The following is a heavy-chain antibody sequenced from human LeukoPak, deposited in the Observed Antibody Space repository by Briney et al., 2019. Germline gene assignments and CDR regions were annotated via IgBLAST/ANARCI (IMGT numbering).Heavy chain of an antibody. V-gene: IGHV4-59*13. CDR1: GGSISTYH. CDR2: VYYSGST. Sequence: PSEPLSLTCTVSGGSISTYHWSWLRQPPGKGLHWLGYVYYSGSTNYNPSLKRRVTISADTSKNQFSLRLSSVTAADTAVYYCARGLNNRKSGRRFDVFEIWGQGTMVTVSS. D-gene: IGHD1-14*01. CDR3: ARGLNNRKSGRRFDVFEI. J-gene: IGHJ3*02.